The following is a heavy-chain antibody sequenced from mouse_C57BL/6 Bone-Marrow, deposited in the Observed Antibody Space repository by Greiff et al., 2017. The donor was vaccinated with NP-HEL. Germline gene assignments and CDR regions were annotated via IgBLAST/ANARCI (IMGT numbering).Heavy chain of an antibody. D-gene: IGHD2-2*01. V-gene: IGHV1-81*01. CDR3: ATWFPWFAY. CDR1: GYTFTSYG. CDR2: IYPRSGNT. Sequence: QVQLQQSGAELARPGASVKLSCKASGYTFTSYGISWVKQRTGQGLEWIGEIYPRSGNTYYNEKFKGKATLTADKSSSTAYMELRSLTSEDSAVYFCATWFPWFAYWGQGTLVTVSA. J-gene: IGHJ3*01.